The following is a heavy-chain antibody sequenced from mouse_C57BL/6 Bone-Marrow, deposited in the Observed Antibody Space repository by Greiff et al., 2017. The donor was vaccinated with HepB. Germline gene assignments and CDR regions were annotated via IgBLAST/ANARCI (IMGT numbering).Heavy chain of an antibody. CDR2: IYPGSGST. CDR1: GYTFTSYW. CDR3: ARGPHYYGSSYTYWYFDV. J-gene: IGHJ1*03. Sequence: QVQLQQPGAELVKPGASVKMSCKASGYTFTSYWITWVKQRPGQGLEWIGDIYPGSGSTNYNEKFKSKATLTVDTSSSTAYMQLSSLTSEDSAVYYCARGPHYYGSSYTYWYFDVWGTGTTVTVSS. V-gene: IGHV1-55*01. D-gene: IGHD1-1*01.